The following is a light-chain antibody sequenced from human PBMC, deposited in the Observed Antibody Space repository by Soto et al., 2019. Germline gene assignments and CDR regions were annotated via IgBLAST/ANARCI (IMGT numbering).Light chain of an antibody. Sequence: QSVLTQPASVSGSPGQSITISCTGTSSDVGGYNYVSWYQQHPGKAPKLMIYEVSNRPSGVSNRFSGSKSGNTASLTISGLQAEDEADYYCISYTRSSTPRFGTGTKVTVL. CDR2: EVS. CDR1: SSDVGGYNY. V-gene: IGLV2-14*01. CDR3: ISYTRSSTPR. J-gene: IGLJ1*01.